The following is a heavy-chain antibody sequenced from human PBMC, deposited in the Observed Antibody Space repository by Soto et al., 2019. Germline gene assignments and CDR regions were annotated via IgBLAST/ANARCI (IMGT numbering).Heavy chain of an antibody. CDR1: GFTFSSYA. CDR3: ARCRRVVATITAFDI. J-gene: IGHJ3*02. D-gene: IGHD5-12*01. V-gene: IGHV3-30-3*01. Sequence: QVQLVESGGGVVQPGRSLRLSCAASGFTFSSYAMHWVRQAPGKGLEWVAVISYDGSNKYYADSVKGRFTISRDNSKNTLYLQMNSLRAEDTAVYYCARCRRVVATITAFDIWGQGTMVTVSS. CDR2: ISYDGSNK.